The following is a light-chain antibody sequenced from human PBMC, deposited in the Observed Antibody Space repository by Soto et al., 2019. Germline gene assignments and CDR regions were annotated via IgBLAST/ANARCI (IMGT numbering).Light chain of an antibody. J-gene: IGLJ2*01. CDR3: SSYTSSTTVV. V-gene: IGLV2-14*01. CDR1: SSDVGGHNY. Sequence: QSVLTQPASVSASPGQSITISCTGTSSDVGGHNYVSWYQQHPGTAPKLMIYEVTDRPSGVSDRFSGSKSGNTASLTISGLQAEDEADYYCSSYTSSTTVVFGGGTQLTVL. CDR2: EVT.